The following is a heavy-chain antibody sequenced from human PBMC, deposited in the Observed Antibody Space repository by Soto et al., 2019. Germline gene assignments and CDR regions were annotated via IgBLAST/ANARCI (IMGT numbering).Heavy chain of an antibody. Sequence: GESLKIACAASGFTFSSYAMHWVRQAPGKGLEWVAVISYDGSNKYYADSVKGRFTISRDNSKNTLYLQMNSLRAEDTAVYYCTRDRGSPKAIDYWGQGTLVTVSP. V-gene: IGHV3-30-3*01. D-gene: IGHD1-26*01. CDR3: TRDRGSPKAIDY. J-gene: IGHJ4*02. CDR2: ISYDGSNK. CDR1: GFTFSSYA.